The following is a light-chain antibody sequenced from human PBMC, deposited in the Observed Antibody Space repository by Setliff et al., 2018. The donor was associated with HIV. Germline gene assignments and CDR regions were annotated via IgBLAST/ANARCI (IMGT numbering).Light chain of an antibody. CDR3: CSYAGSSTYV. V-gene: IGLV2-23*02. Sequence: QSALTQPASVSGYPGQSNTISCTGTSSDVGSYNLVSWYQQHPGKAPKLMIYEVNKRPSGVSYRFSGSKSGNTASLTISGPQAEDEADYYCCSYAGSSTYVFGTGTKVTVL. CDR1: SSDVGSYNL. J-gene: IGLJ1*01. CDR2: EVN.